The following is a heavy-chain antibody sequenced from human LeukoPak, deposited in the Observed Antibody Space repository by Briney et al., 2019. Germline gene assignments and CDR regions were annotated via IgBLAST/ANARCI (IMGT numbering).Heavy chain of an antibody. CDR2: IYSGGST. J-gene: IGHJ4*02. CDR3: ARGTTSGWYTSYYFDY. D-gene: IGHD6-19*01. CDR1: GFTVSSNY. Sequence: GGSLRLSCAASGFTVSSNYMSWVRQAPGKGLEWVSVIYSGGSTYYADSVKGRFTISRDNSKNTLYLQMNSLRAEDTAVYYCARGTTSGWYTSYYFDYWGQGTLVTVSS. V-gene: IGHV3-53*01.